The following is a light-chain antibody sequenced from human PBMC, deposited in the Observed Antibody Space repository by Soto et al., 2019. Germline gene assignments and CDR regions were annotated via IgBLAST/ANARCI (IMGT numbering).Light chain of an antibody. J-gene: IGKJ4*01. V-gene: IGKV3-15*01. Sequence: EIVMTQSPDTLSVSPGERATLSCRASQSVSTNLAWYQQKPGQAPRLLIFNASTRATGTAARFSGSGSGTEFTLTISRLQYEDFAVYYCQQYDLATGFGGGTKVEIK. CDR1: QSVSTN. CDR2: NAS. CDR3: QQYDLATG.